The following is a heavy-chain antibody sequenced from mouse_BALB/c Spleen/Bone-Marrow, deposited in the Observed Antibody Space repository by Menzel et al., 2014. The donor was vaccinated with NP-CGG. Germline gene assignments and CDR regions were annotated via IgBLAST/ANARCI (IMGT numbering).Heavy chain of an antibody. D-gene: IGHD1-1*01. V-gene: IGHV1S34*01. CDR3: ARGYGSSIRGSMDY. CDR1: GYSFIGYY. Sequence: LVKTGASVKISCKASGYSFIGYYMYWVKQSHGKSLEWIGYISCYNGATSYNQKFKGKATFTVDTSSSTGYMQFNSLTTEDSAVYYCARGYGSSIRGSMDYWGQGTSVTVSS. J-gene: IGHJ4*01. CDR2: ISCYNGAT.